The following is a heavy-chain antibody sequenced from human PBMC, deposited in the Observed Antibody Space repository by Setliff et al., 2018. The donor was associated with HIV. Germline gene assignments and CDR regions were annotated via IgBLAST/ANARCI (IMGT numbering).Heavy chain of an antibody. CDR2: VNTVGGGA. V-gene: IGHV1-46*01. D-gene: IGHD2-15*01. CDR1: GYTFTNYY. Sequence: ASVKVFCKTSGYTFTNYYMHWMRQAPGQGLEWMGVVNTVGGGASYAQKFQGRLTVTRDTSTSTVYMELSSLRSEDTAVYYCAREGQVVVTAKGFDYWGLGTLVTVPQ. CDR3: AREGQVVVTAKGFDY. J-gene: IGHJ4*02.